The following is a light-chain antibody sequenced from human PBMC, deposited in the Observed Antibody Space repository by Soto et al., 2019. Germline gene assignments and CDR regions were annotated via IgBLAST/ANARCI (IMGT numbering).Light chain of an antibody. Sequence: DIQMTQAASSLSPSLGDMFSITCRASQSISSYLNWYQQKPGKAPKPLIYTASTLQSGVPSRFSGSGAGAEFTLTSTGLQPEDFATYFCQQFHTYPWTFGQGTKVDIK. CDR2: TAS. J-gene: IGKJ1*01. CDR1: QSISSY. V-gene: IGKV1-9*01. CDR3: QQFHTYPWT.